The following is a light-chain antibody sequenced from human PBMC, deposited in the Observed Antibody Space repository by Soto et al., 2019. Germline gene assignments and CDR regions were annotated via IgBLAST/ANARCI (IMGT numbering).Light chain of an antibody. CDR2: GAS. CDR3: QQYMSSVT. V-gene: IGKV3-20*01. J-gene: IGKJ1*01. CDR1: QSVDTTF. Sequence: EIVLTQSPGSLSLSPGQRATLSCRASQSVDTTFFAWYQKKPGQAPRLLIYGASKRATGIPDRFSGSGSGTDFTLIISRLEPEDFAVYYCQQYMSSVTFGQGTTGEIK.